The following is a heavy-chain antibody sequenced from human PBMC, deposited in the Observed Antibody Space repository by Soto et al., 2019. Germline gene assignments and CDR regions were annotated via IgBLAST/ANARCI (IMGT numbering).Heavy chain of an antibody. Sequence: PGGSLRLSCAASGFTCNSYAMSWVRQAPGKGLEWVSTIIGSGGSTYYADSVKGRFSVSRDNSKNTLYLQMNSLRAEDTAVYYFVYDRNYYHRSGYDYWGQGTLVTVSS. J-gene: IGHJ4*01. CDR1: GFTCNSYA. CDR2: IIGSGGST. D-gene: IGHD3-22*01. V-gene: IGHV3-23*01. CDR3: VYDRNYYHRSGYDY.